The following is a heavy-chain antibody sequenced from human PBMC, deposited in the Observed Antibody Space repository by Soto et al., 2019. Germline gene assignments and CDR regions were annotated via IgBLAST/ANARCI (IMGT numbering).Heavy chain of an antibody. J-gene: IGHJ4*02. Sequence: QITLKESGPTLVKPTQTLTLTCTFSGFSLSTSGVGVGWIRQPPGKALEWLALIYWDDDKRYSPSLKSRLTLTKDTSKNQVVLTMTNMDPVDTATYYCAHGYYDYVWGSYRIDYWGQGTLVTVSS. CDR2: IYWDDDK. CDR3: AHGYYDYVWGSYRIDY. V-gene: IGHV2-5*02. CDR1: GFSLSTSGVG. D-gene: IGHD3-16*02.